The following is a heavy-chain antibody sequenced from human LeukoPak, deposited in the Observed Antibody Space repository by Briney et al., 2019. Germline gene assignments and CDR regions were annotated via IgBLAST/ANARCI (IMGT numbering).Heavy chain of an antibody. D-gene: IGHD3-10*01. CDR3: ARGATMVRGVIPNWFDP. CDR2: MNPNSGNT. Sequence: ASVKVSCRASGYTFTGYDINWVRQATGRGLEWMGWMNPNSGNTGYAQKFQGRVTMTRNTSISTAYMELSSLRSEDTAVYYCARGATMVRGVIPNWFDPWGQGTLVTVSS. V-gene: IGHV1-8*01. CDR1: GYTFTGYD. J-gene: IGHJ5*02.